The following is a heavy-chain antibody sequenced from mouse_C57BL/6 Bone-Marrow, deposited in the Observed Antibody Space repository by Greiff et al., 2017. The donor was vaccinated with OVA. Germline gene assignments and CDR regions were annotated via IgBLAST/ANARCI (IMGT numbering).Heavy chain of an antibody. V-gene: IGHV1-54*01. CDR1: GYAFTNYL. CDR3: ARPYIDDGSSYLDY. CDR2: INPGSGGT. J-gene: IGHJ2*01. D-gene: IGHD1-1*01. Sequence: VQLQQSGAELVRPGTSVKVSCKASGYAFTNYLIEWVKQRPGQGLEWIGVINPGSGGTNYNEKFKGKATLTADKSSSTAYMQLSSLTSEDSAVFSGARPYIDDGSSYLDYWGQGTTVTVSS.